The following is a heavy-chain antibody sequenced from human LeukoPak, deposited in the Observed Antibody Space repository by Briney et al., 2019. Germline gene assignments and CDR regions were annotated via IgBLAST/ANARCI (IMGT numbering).Heavy chain of an antibody. D-gene: IGHD3-3*01. CDR3: TKDMEWGMDV. CDR2: IGWDGTNI. J-gene: IGHJ6*02. Sequence: GFLRLSCAASGFTFDRHTMHWVRQPPGKGPEWVSLIGWDGTNIDYADSVKGRFTISRDNSKNFVYLQMHSLRTEDTALYYCTKDMEWGMDVWGQGTTVIVSS. V-gene: IGHV3-43*01. CDR1: GFTFDRHT.